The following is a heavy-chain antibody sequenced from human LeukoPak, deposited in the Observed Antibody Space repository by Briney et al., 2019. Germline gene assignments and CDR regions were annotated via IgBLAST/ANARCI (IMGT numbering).Heavy chain of an antibody. Sequence: GGSLRLSCAASGFTFSSYTMSWVRQAPGKGLEWVSAISGSGGSTYYADSVKGRFTISRDNSKNTLYLQMNSLRAEDTAVYYCAKMHPDYYDSSGYYYVQDYWGQGTLVTVSS. V-gene: IGHV3-23*01. CDR3: AKMHPDYYDSSGYYYVQDY. CDR1: GFTFSSYT. CDR2: ISGSGGST. J-gene: IGHJ4*02. D-gene: IGHD3-22*01.